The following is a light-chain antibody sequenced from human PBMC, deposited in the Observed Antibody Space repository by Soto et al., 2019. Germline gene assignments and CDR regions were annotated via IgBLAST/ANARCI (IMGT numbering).Light chain of an antibody. CDR2: GNS. CDR1: SSNIGAGYD. J-gene: IGLJ2*01. CDR3: QSYGSSLSGYVV. V-gene: IGLV1-40*01. Sequence: QSVLTQPPSVSGAPGQRVTISCTGSSSNIGAGYDVHWYQQLPGTAPKLLIYGNSNRPSGVPDRFSGSKSGTSASLAITGLQAEDDADYYCQSYGSSLSGYVVFGGGTKLTVL.